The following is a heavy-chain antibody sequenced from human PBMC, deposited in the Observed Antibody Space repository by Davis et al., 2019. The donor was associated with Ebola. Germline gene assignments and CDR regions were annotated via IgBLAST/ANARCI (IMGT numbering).Heavy chain of an antibody. CDR2: IYYSGST. CDR3: ARISSIAAREWYYYYGMDV. V-gene: IGHV4-59*08. D-gene: IGHD6-6*01. Sequence: SETLSLTCTVSGGSISSYYWSWIRQPPGKGLEWIGYIYYSGSTNYNPSLKSRVTISVDTSKNQFSLKLSSVTAADTAVYYCARISSIAAREWYYYYGMDVWGQGTTVTVSS. J-gene: IGHJ6*02. CDR1: GGSISSYY.